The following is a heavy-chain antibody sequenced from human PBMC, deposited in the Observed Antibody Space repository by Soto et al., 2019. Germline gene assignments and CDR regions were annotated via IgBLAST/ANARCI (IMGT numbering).Heavy chain of an antibody. CDR3: ASAGPIPDYGDKPTDAFDI. CDR2: INPSGGST. Sequence: ASVKVSCKASGYTFTSYYMHWVRQAPGQGLEWMGIINPSGGSTSYAQKFQGRVTMTRDTSTSTVYMELSSLRSEDTAVYYCASAGPIPDYGDKPTDAFDIWRQGTMVTVSS. CDR1: GYTFTSYY. V-gene: IGHV1-46*01. D-gene: IGHD4-17*01. J-gene: IGHJ3*02.